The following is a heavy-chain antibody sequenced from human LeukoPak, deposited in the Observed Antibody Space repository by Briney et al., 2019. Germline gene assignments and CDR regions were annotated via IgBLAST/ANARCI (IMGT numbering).Heavy chain of an antibody. CDR3: ARDRTAANWYFDL. J-gene: IGHJ2*01. D-gene: IGHD1-1*01. Sequence: PSETLSLTCTVSGGSISSYYWGWIRQPPGKGLEWIGSIYYSGSTDYSPSLKSRVAISIDTSKNQFSLRLSSVTAADTAVYYCARDRTAANWYFDLWGPGTLVTVSS. CDR2: IYYSGST. V-gene: IGHV4-39*07. CDR1: GGSISSYY.